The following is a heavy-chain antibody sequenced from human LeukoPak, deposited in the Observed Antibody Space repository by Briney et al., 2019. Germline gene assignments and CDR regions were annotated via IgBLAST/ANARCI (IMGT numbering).Heavy chain of an antibody. D-gene: IGHD3-16*01. CDR2: ISSNGGST. CDR1: GFTFSSYA. V-gene: IGHV3-64*04. Sequence: GGSLRLSCSASGFTFSSYAMHWVRQAPGKGLEYVSAISSNGGSTYYADSVKGRFTISRDNAKHTLYLQMNSLRAEDTAVYYCAKDRGGAFDIWGQGTMVTVSS. J-gene: IGHJ3*02. CDR3: AKDRGGAFDI.